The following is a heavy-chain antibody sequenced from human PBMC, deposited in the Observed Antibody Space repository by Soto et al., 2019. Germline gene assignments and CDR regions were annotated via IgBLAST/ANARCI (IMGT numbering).Heavy chain of an antibody. Sequence: GGSLRLSCAASGFTFSTHAMSWVRQAPGKGLEWVSSISSGGTTTFYAASVEDRFTISRDKSKNTLYLQMNSLRADDTAVYFCXKEGGSIGGWFGRKFDSWGQGTQVTVSS. D-gene: IGHD3-16*01. J-gene: IGHJ4*02. CDR3: XKEGGSIGGWFGRKFDS. V-gene: IGHV3-23*01. CDR2: ISSGGTTT. CDR1: GFTFSTHA.